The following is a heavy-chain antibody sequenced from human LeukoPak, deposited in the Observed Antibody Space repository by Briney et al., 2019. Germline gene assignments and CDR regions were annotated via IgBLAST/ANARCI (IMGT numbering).Heavy chain of an antibody. CDR2: INHSGST. Sequence: SETLSLTCAVYGGSFSGYYWSWIRQPPGKGLEWIGEINHSGSTNYNPSLKSRVTISVDTSKNQLSLKLSSVTAADTAVYYCARGRGSWGGSYYYYWGQGTLVTVSS. D-gene: IGHD1-26*01. CDR3: ARGRGSWGGSYYYY. CDR1: GGSFSGYY. J-gene: IGHJ4*02. V-gene: IGHV4-34*01.